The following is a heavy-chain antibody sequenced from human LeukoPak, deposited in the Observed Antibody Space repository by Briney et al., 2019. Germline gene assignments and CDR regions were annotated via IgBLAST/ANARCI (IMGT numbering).Heavy chain of an antibody. CDR3: ARHLYYYGSGSYPGATHEDLYYYYYMDV. D-gene: IGHD3-10*01. CDR1: GGSISSSSYY. Sequence: PSETLSLTCTVSGGSISSSSYYWAWIRQPPGKGLEWIGSIYYSGSAYYNPSLKSRVTISVDTSKNQFSLKLSSVTAADTAVYYCARHLYYYGSGSYPGATHEDLYYYYYMDVWGKGTTVTISS. J-gene: IGHJ6*03. CDR2: IYYSGSA. V-gene: IGHV4-39*01.